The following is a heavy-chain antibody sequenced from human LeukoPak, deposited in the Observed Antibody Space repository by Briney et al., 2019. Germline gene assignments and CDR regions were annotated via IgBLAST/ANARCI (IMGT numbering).Heavy chain of an antibody. CDR3: ARDGGRCYGSGSPQYYYGMDV. Sequence: SEPLSLTCAVYGGSFSGYYWSWIRQPPGKGLEWIGEINHSGSTNYNPSLKSRVTISVDTSKNQFSLKLSSVTAADTAVYYCARDGGRCYGSGSPQYYYGMDVWGQGTTVTVSS. CDR2: INHSGST. CDR1: GGSFSGYY. D-gene: IGHD3-10*01. V-gene: IGHV4-34*01. J-gene: IGHJ6*02.